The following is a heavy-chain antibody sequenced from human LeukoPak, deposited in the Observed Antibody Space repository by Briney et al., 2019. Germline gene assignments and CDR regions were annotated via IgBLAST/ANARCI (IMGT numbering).Heavy chain of an antibody. V-gene: IGHV4-34*01. CDR3: ARERDGNFDY. J-gene: IGHJ4*02. D-gene: IGHD1-1*01. Sequence: PSETLSLTCAVYGGSFSGYYWSWIRQPPGKGLEWIGEINRSGSTNYNPSLKSRVTISVDTSKNQFSLKLSSVTAADTAVYYCARERDGNFDYWGQGTLVTVSS. CDR1: GGSFSGYY. CDR2: INRSGST.